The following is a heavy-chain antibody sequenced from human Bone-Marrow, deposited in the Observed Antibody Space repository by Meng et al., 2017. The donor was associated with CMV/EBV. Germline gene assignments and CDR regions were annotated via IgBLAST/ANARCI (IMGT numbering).Heavy chain of an antibody. CDR3: ARVERGDGPFDL. J-gene: IGHJ4*02. CDR1: RINVSACA. V-gene: IGHV3-30*01. CDR2: ISYDRINK. D-gene: IGHD5-12*01. Sequence: QKQVVEVGGRGVQPGVSLRLSCEAFRINVSACAMHCARQAPGKGLELVAVISYDRINKYYAESVKSPLNFSRDNSNNMMYLQKNSLRSDDTAVYYCARVERGDGPFDLWGQGTLVTVSS.